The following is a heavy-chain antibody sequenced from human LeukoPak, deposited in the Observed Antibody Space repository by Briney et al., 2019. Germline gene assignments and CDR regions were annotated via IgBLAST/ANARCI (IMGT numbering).Heavy chain of an antibody. CDR2: IVVGSGNT. J-gene: IGHJ4*02. CDR1: GFTFTSSA. V-gene: IGHV1-58*02. Sequence: GASVKVSCKASGFTFTSSAMQWVRQARGQRLEWIGWIVVGSGNTNYAQKSQERVTITRDMSTSTAYMELSSLRSEDTAVYYCAAVFEWELSQSYYFDYWGQGTLVTVSS. CDR3: AAVFEWELSQSYYFDY. D-gene: IGHD1-26*01.